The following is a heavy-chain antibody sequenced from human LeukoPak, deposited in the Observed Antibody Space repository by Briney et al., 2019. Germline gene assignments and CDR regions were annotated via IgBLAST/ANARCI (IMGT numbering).Heavy chain of an antibody. J-gene: IGHJ4*02. CDR1: GGSISSGDYY. CDR3: ARAYGDADPYYFDY. V-gene: IGHV4-30-4*08. CDR2: IHYSGST. D-gene: IGHD4-17*01. Sequence: SETLSLTCTVSGGSISSGDYYWSWIRQPPGQGLEWIGYIHYSGSTYYNPSLNSRLTISVDTSKSQFSLKLSSVTAADTAVYYCARAYGDADPYYFDYWGQGTLVTVSS.